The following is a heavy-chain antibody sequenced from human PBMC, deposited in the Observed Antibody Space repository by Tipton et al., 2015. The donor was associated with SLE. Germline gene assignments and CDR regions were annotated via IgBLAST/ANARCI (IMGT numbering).Heavy chain of an antibody. J-gene: IGHJ4*02. Sequence: LRLSCTVSGGSISSGGYYWSWIRQHPGKGLEWIGYIYYSGSTYYNPSLKSRVTISVDTSKNQFSLKLSPVTAADTAVYYCAREGLVVPNYFDYWGQGTLVTVSS. CDR1: GGSISSGGYY. V-gene: IGHV4-31*02. D-gene: IGHD2-8*02. CDR3: AREGLVVPNYFDY. CDR2: IYYSGST.